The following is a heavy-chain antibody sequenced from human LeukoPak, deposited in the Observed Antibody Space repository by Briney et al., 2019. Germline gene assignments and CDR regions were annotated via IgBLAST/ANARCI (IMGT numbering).Heavy chain of an antibody. V-gene: IGHV3-53*01. Sequence: GGSLRLSCATSGFTFSNAWMNWVRQAPGKGLEWVSVIYSGGSTYYADSVKGRFTISRDNSKNTLYLQVNSLRAEDTAVYYCASNLGARNAFDIWGQGTMVTVSS. J-gene: IGHJ3*02. CDR3: ASNLGARNAFDI. D-gene: IGHD1-1*01. CDR1: GFTFSNAW. CDR2: IYSGGST.